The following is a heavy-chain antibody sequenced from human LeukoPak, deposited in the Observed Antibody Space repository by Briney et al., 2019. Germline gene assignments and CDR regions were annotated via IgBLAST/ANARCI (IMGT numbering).Heavy chain of an antibody. CDR1: GFTFSSCE. CDR3: ATRPLEQWLADYYFDY. D-gene: IGHD6-19*01. Sequence: PGGSLRLSCAASGFTFSSCEMNWVRQAPGKGLEWVSYISSSGSTIYYADSVKGRFTISRDNAKNSLYLQMNSLRAEDTAVYYCATRPLEQWLADYYFDYWGQGTLVTVSS. CDR2: ISSSGSTI. V-gene: IGHV3-48*03. J-gene: IGHJ4*02.